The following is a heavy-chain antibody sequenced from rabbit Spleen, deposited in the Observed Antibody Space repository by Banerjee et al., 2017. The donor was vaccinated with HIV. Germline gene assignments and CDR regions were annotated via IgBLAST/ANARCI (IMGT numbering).Heavy chain of an antibody. CDR3: ARDTSTSFSTYGMDL. Sequence: QEQLEESAGGLVQPGGSLKLSCKASGFTFNSGYDMCWVRQAPGKGLEWIACIYAGSSVNTYSATWAKGRFTISKTSPTTVTLQMTSLTAADTATYFCARDTSTSFSTYGMDLWGPGTLVTVS. J-gene: IGHJ6*01. D-gene: IGHD1-1*01. CDR1: GFTFNSGYD. V-gene: IGHV1S45*01. CDR2: IYAGSSVNT.